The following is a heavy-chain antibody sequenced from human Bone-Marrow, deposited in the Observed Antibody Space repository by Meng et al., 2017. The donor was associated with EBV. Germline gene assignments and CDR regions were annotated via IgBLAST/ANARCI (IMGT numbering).Heavy chain of an antibody. Sequence: QVRLSGSGQGLWKPSGTRSRPFAVSGGSISSSNWWSWVRQPPGKGLEWIGEIYHSGSTNYNPSLKSRVTISVDKSKNQFSLKLSSVTAADTAVYYCLLQVQDDDYWGQGTLVTVSS. CDR2: IYHSGST. V-gene: IGHV4-4*02. J-gene: IGHJ4*02. CDR1: GGSISSSNW. D-gene: IGHD1-1*01. CDR3: LLQVQDDDY.